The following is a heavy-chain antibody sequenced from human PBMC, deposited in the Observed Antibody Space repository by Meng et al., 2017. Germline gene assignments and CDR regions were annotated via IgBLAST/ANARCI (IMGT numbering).Heavy chain of an antibody. J-gene: IGHJ3*02. CDR1: GFTFDDYG. CDR2: INWNGGST. V-gene: IGHV3-20*01. D-gene: IGHD1-26*01. Sequence: GESLKISCAASGFTFDDYGMSWVRQAPGKGLEWVSGINWNGGSTGYADSVKGRFTISRDNAKNSLYLQMNSLRAEDTALYHCAREMILFHPLHSGSLRHAFNIWGQGTEVTVSS. CDR3: AREMILFHPLHSGSLRHAFNI.